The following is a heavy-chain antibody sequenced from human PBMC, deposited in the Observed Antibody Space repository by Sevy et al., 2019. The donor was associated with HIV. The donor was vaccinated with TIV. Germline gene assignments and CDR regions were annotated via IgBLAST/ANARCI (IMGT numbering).Heavy chain of an antibody. CDR2: IYYSGST. Sequence: SETLSLTCTVSGGSISSYYWSWIRQPPGKGLEWIGHIYYSGSTNYNPSLKSRDTISVDTSKNQFSLKLSSVTAADTAVYYCAREVDTAMDYYYYYYMDVWGKGTTVTVSS. CDR1: GGSISSYY. J-gene: IGHJ6*03. CDR3: AREVDTAMDYYYYYYMDV. V-gene: IGHV4-59*01. D-gene: IGHD5-18*01.